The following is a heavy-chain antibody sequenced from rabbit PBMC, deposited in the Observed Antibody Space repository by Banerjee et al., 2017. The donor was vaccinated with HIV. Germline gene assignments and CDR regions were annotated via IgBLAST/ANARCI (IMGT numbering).Heavy chain of an antibody. J-gene: IGHJ3*01. Sequence: QEQLVEYGGDLVQPEGSLTLTCTASGFDLSSSYWICWVRQAPGKGLEWIACIYTGSSGSTYYASWAKGRFTISKTSSTTVTLQMTSLTAADTATYFCARGDIGAYSYFTLWGQGTLVTVS. V-gene: IGHV1S45*01. CDR2: IYTGSSGST. CDR1: GFDLSSSYW. D-gene: IGHD6-1*01. CDR3: ARGDIGAYSYFTL.